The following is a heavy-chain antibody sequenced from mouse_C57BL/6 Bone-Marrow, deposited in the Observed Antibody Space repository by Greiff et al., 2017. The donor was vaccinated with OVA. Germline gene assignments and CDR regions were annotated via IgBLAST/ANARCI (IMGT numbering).Heavy chain of an antibody. CDR2: IDPSASYT. Sequence: VQLQQPGAELVKPGASVKLSCKASGSTFTSYWMQWVKQRPGQGLELIGEIDPSASYTNYNQKFKGKATLTVDTSSSTAYMQLSSLTSEDSAVYYCARRGIFSYYYGSSSFAYWGQGTLVTVSA. J-gene: IGHJ3*01. CDR3: ARRGIFSYYYGSSSFAY. CDR1: GSTFTSYW. D-gene: IGHD1-1*01. V-gene: IGHV1-50*01.